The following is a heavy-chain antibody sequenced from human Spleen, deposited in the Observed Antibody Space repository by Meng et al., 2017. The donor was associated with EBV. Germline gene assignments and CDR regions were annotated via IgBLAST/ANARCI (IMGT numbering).Heavy chain of an antibody. D-gene: IGHD2-8*01. CDR2: IYYCVIT. Sequence: QVQLPESGPGLVKPSSYFISNSLWWDWIRQPPGKGLEWVGYIYYCVITYCKPSLKSRITMSANTSKNQFSLKLSSATAVDTAVYFCVRATIDYSHNGAFSATYWFDPWGQGTLVTVSS. CDR1: YFISNSLW. CDR3: VRATIDYSHNGAFSATYWFDP. V-gene: IGHV4-28*03. J-gene: IGHJ5*02.